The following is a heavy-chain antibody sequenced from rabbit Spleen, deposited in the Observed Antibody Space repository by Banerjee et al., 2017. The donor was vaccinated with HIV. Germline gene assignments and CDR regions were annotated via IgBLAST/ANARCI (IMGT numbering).Heavy chain of an antibody. CDR1: GVSFSDKDV. D-gene: IGHD1-1*01. V-gene: IGHV1S45*01. CDR2: INVVTGKA. Sequence: QEQLEESGGGLVKPKGSLTLTCKASGVSFSDKDVMCWVRQAPGKGLEWIACINVVTGKAVYASWAKGRFTFSRTSSTTVTLQMTSLTAADTATYFCARNYVNAFDPWGPGTLVTVS. CDR3: ARNYVNAFDP. J-gene: IGHJ2*01.